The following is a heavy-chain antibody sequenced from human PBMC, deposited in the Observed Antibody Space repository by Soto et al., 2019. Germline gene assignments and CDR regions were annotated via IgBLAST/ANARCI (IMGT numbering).Heavy chain of an antibody. CDR1: GFSLSTSGVG. Sequence: QITLKESGPTLVKPTQTLTLTCTFSGFSLSTSGVGVGWIRQPPGRALEWLALIYWDDDKRYSPSLKSRLTITKDTSKNQVFLTVTNLDPVDTATYYCAHRYCSSTTCHPYYYYVMAVWGQGTTVTVSS. J-gene: IGHJ6*02. D-gene: IGHD2-2*01. V-gene: IGHV2-5*02. CDR2: IYWDDDK. CDR3: AHRYCSSTTCHPYYYYVMAV.